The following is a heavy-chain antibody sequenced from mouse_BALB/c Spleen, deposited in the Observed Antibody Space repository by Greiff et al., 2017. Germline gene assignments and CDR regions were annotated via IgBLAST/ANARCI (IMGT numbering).Heavy chain of an antibody. CDR2: IYPGNSDT. J-gene: IGHJ3*01. D-gene: IGHD1-2*01. V-gene: IGHV1-5*01. CDR1: GYSFTSYW. Sequence: DVKLQESGTVLARPGASVKMSCKASGYSFTSYWMHWVKQRPGQGLEWIGAIYPGNSDTSYNQKFKGKAKLTAVTSASTAYMELSSLTNEDSAVYYCTSEGTTATGFAYWGQGTLVTVSA. CDR3: TSEGTTATGFAY.